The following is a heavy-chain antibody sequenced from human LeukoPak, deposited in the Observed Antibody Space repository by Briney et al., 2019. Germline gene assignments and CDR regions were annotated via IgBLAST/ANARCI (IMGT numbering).Heavy chain of an antibody. CDR1: GGSISRSRDF. Sequence: PSETLSLTCTVSGGSISRSRDFWGWVRQPPGKGLEWIGSISYSGSTYYNPSLKSRVTISVDTSKNHFSLNLSSVNAADTAVYYCASLDGWFDPWGQGTLVTVSS. CDR2: ISYSGST. V-gene: IGHV4-39*02. J-gene: IGHJ5*02. CDR3: ASLDGWFDP. D-gene: IGHD5-24*01.